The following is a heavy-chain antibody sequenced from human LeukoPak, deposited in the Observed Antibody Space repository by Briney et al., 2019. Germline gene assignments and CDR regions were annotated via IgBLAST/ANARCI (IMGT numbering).Heavy chain of an antibody. V-gene: IGHV3-21*01. CDR3: ARARQQLYYYYFMDV. D-gene: IGHD6-13*01. J-gene: IGHJ6*03. CDR2: ISSSSSYI. Sequence: GGSLRLSCAASGFTFSSYSMNWVRQAPGKGLEWVSSISSSSSYIYYADSVKGRFTISRDNAKNSLYLQMNSLRAEDTAVYYCARARQQLYYYYFMDVWDKGTTVTVSS. CDR1: GFTFSSYS.